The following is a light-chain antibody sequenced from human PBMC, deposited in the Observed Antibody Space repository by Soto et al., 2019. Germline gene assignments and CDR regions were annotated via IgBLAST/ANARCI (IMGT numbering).Light chain of an antibody. CDR1: SSDVGSYNL. CDR2: EGS. J-gene: IGLJ2*01. Sequence: QSALTQPASVSGSPGQSITISCTGTSSDVGSYNLVSWYQQHPGKAPKLMIYEGSKRPSGVSNRFSGSKSGNTASLTISGLQAEDEADYYCCSYTGRSTLAFGGGTKLTVL. CDR3: CSYTGRSTLA. V-gene: IGLV2-14*02.